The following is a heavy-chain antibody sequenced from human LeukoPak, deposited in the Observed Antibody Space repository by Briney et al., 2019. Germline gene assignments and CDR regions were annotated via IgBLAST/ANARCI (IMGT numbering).Heavy chain of an antibody. J-gene: IGHJ4*02. CDR1: GYSISSGYY. CDR2: IYHSGST. D-gene: IGHD4-17*01. V-gene: IGHV4-38-2*02. CDR3: ARDGYGDYDGY. Sequence: SETLSLTCTVSGYSISSGYYWGWIRQPPGKGLEWIGSIYHSGSTYYNPSLKSRVTISVDTSKNQFSLKLSSVTAADTAVYYCARDGYGDYDGYWGQGTLVTVSS.